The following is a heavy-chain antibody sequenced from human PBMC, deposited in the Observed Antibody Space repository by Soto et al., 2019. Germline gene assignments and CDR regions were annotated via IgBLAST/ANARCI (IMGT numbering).Heavy chain of an antibody. Sequence: EVQLVESGGGVVQPGGSLRLSCAASGITFSSSWMSWVRQAPGKGLEWVANINQDGSEKNYAASVRGRFTISRDNAGNSLYLQVNSLRAEDTAVYYCARDSGWDTFDYWGQGTLVTVSS. V-gene: IGHV3-7*01. CDR3: ARDSGWDTFDY. J-gene: IGHJ4*02. D-gene: IGHD6-19*01. CDR2: INQDGSEK. CDR1: GITFSSSW.